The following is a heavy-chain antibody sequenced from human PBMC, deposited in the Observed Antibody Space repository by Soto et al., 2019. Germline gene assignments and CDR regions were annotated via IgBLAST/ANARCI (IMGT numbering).Heavy chain of an antibody. CDR2: ISYDGSNR. Sequence: QVQLVESGGGVVQPGRSLGLSCAASGFTFDTYGMHWVRQAPGKGLEWVAVISYDGSNRYYADSVKGRFTISRDNSKNTLYLQMNSLRSEDTAVYYCAKDHIVAAAPDYWGQGTLVTVSS. CDR3: AKDHIVAAAPDY. CDR1: GFTFDTYG. D-gene: IGHD2-2*01. J-gene: IGHJ4*02. V-gene: IGHV3-30*18.